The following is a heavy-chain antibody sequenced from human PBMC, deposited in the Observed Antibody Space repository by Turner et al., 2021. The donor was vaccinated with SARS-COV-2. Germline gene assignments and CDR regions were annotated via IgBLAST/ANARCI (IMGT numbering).Heavy chain of an antibody. Sequence: QFQLVQSGAEVTKPGASVKVSCKVSGYTLPELSMHWVRQAPGKGLEWMGGFDPEDGETIYAQKFQGRVTMTEDTSTDTAYMELSSLRSEDTAVYYCATGVAVAGTPSDYYYYYGMDVWGQGTTVTVSS. CDR1: GYTLPELS. CDR3: ATGVAVAGTPSDYYYYYGMDV. J-gene: IGHJ6*02. V-gene: IGHV1-24*01. CDR2: FDPEDGET. D-gene: IGHD6-19*01.